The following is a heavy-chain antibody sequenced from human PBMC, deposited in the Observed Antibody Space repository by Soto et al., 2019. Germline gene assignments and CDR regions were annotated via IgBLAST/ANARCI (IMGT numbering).Heavy chain of an antibody. D-gene: IGHD2-2*01. V-gene: IGHV4-61*01. Sequence: TSETLSLTCTVSGGFVNSDTHSWSWIRQTPGKRLEWIGFIYSGGSTKNPSLRSRVTMSVDTSKNQFSLKLRSVIVADTAVYHCARFVRSCSATTCSTRADVWGQGITVAVSS. CDR2: IYSGGST. CDR1: GGFVNSDTHS. J-gene: IGHJ6*02. CDR3: ARFVRSCSATTCSTRADV.